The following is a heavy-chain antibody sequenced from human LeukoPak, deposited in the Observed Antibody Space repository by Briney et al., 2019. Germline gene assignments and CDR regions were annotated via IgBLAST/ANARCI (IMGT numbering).Heavy chain of an antibody. D-gene: IGHD3-16*01. Sequence: ASVKVSCKASGYTFTSYYMHWVRQAPGQGLEWMGVINPSGGSTSYAQKFQGRVTMTRDTSTSTVYMELSSLRSEDTAVYYCARDIYDYVWGSPDDYWGQGTLVTVSS. CDR2: INPSGGST. CDR3: ARDIYDYVWGSPDDY. V-gene: IGHV1-46*01. J-gene: IGHJ4*02. CDR1: GYTFTSYY.